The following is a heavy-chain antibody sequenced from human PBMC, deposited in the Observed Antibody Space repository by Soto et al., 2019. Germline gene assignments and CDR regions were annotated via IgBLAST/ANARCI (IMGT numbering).Heavy chain of an antibody. D-gene: IGHD5-12*01. CDR1: GFTFSSYG. V-gene: IGHV3-30*03. CDR3: ARSRDGYTLAAFDI. CDR2: ISYDGSNK. J-gene: IGHJ3*02. Sequence: QVQLVESGGGVVQPGRSLRLSCAASGFTFSSYGMHWVRQAPGKGLEWVAVISYDGSNKYYADSVKGRFTISRDNSKNTLYLQMNSLRAEDTAVYYCARSRDGYTLAAFDIWGQGIMVTVSS.